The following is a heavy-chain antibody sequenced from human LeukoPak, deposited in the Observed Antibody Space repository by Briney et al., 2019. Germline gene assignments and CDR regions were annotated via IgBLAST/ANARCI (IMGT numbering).Heavy chain of an antibody. CDR3: ARAHPYYYDSSGPDDH. D-gene: IGHD3-22*01. Sequence: ASVKVSCKASGGTFSSYAISWVRQAPGQGLEWMGRIIPILGIANYAQKFQGRVTITADKSTSTAYMELSSLRSEDTAVYYCARAHPYYYDSSGPDDHWGQGTLVTVSS. J-gene: IGHJ4*02. CDR2: IIPILGIA. CDR1: GGTFSSYA. V-gene: IGHV1-69*04.